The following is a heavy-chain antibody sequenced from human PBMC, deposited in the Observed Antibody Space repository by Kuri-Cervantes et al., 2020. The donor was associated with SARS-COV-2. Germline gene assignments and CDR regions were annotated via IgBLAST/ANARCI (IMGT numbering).Heavy chain of an antibody. V-gene: IGHV4-34*01. CDR1: GGSFSGYY. Sequence: SQTLSLTCAVYGGSFSGYYWSWIRQPPGEGLEWIGEINHSGSTNYNPSLKSRVTISVDTSKNQFSLKLSSVTAADTAVYYCARGSESPPFDYWGQGTLVTVSS. J-gene: IGHJ4*02. D-gene: IGHD2/OR15-2a*01. CDR2: INHSGST. CDR3: ARGSESPPFDY.